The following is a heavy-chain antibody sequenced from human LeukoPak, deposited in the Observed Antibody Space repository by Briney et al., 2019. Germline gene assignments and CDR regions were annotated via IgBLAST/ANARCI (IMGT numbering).Heavy chain of an antibody. Sequence: NTSETLSLTCAVYGGSFSGYYWSWIRQPPGKGLEWIGEINHSGSTNYNPSLKSRVTISVDTSKNQFSLKLTSVTAADTAVYYLAGGGAREEFDYGAQEPLDTVSS. J-gene: IGHJ4*02. CDR1: GGSFSGYY. CDR2: INHSGST. V-gene: IGHV4-34*01. CDR3: AGGGAREEFDY. D-gene: IGHD3-10*01.